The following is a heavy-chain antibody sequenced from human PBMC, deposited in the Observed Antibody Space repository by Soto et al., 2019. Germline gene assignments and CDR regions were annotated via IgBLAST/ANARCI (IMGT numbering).Heavy chain of an antibody. Sequence: GASVKVSCTASGYTFTSYGISWVRQAPGQGLEWMGWISAYNGNTNYAQKLQGRVTMTTDTSTSTAYMELRSLRSDDTAVYYCARDKSLMIVVSSYLVFDPWGQGTLVTVSS. CDR3: ARDKSLMIVVSSYLVFDP. J-gene: IGHJ5*02. D-gene: IGHD3-22*01. V-gene: IGHV1-18*01. CDR2: ISAYNGNT. CDR1: GYTFTSYG.